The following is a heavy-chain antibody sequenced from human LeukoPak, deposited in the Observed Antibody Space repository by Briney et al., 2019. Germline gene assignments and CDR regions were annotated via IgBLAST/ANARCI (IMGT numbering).Heavy chain of an antibody. CDR2: IWYDGSNK. Sequence: GGSLRLSCAASGFTFSSYGVHWVRQAPGKGLEWVAVIWYDGSNKYYADSEKGRFTISRDNSKNTLYLQVNSLRAEDTAVYYCARCYGSGSYYNGLTFGYWGQGTLVTVSS. CDR3: ARCYGSGSYYNGLTFGY. J-gene: IGHJ4*02. V-gene: IGHV3-33*01. CDR1: GFTFSSYG. D-gene: IGHD3-10*01.